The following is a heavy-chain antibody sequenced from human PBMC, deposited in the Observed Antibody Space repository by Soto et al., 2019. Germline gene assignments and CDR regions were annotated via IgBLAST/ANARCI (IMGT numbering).Heavy chain of an antibody. CDR1: GSSISSWNW. J-gene: IGHJ3*02. D-gene: IGHD6-13*01. CDR2: IYYSGHT. V-gene: IGHV4-28*03. Sequence: PSETLSLTCAVSGSSISSWNWWGWIRQPPAKGLEWIGHIYYSGHTNYNSSLKSRVTMSVDTSKNQFSLKLSSVTAADTAVYYCARDWATYSSSWYYAFDIWGQGTMVTVSS. CDR3: ARDWATYSSSWYYAFDI.